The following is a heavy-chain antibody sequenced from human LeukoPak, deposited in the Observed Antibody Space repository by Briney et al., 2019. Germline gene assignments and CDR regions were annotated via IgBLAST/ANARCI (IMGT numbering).Heavy chain of an antibody. CDR2: ISTDNGDT. CDR1: GYNFNNYG. D-gene: IGHD2-21*02. CDR3: ARGDRAFDV. J-gene: IGHJ3*01. V-gene: IGHV1-18*01. Sequence: ASVKVSCKASGYNFNNYGITWVRQAPGQGLEWTGRISTDNGDTTYAQKFQGRVTMTTDTFTTTVYMELRSLRFDDTAVYYCARGDRAFDVWGKGTMVTVS.